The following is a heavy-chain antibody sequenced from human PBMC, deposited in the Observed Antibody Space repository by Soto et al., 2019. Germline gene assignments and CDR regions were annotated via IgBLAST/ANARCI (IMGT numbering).Heavy chain of an antibody. J-gene: IGHJ4*02. D-gene: IGHD3-9*01. CDR1: GLTVSISW. Sequence: PGGPMRLSCAASGLTVSISWMTLVRQDPGKGLEWVSYISHGSSTIYYVDSVKGRFTISRDNAKNSLYLQMNSLRAEDTAVYYCSSHGYDILTGDHDDYWGQGTLVTVSS. V-gene: IGHV3-48*01. CDR2: ISHGSSTI. CDR3: SSHGYDILTGDHDDY.